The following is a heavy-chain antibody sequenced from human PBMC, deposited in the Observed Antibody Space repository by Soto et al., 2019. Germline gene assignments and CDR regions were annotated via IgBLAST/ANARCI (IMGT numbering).Heavy chain of an antibody. CDR2: TFSNYEK. CDR1: GFSLSNARMG. D-gene: IGHD3-9*01. V-gene: IGHV2-26*01. CDR3: ARTVYDILTGYYFPDY. J-gene: IGHJ4*02. Sequence: SGPTLVNPTETLTLTCTVSGFSLSNARMGVSWIRQPPGKALEWLAHTFSNYEKSYSTSLKSRLTISKDTSKSQVVLTMTNMDPVDTATYYCARTVYDILTGYYFPDYWGQGTLVTVSS.